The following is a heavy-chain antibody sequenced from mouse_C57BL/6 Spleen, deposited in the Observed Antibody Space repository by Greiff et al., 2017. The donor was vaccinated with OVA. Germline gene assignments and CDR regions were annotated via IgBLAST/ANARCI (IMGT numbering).Heavy chain of an antibody. J-gene: IGHJ4*01. CDR2: ISNGGGST. CDR3: ARLLRNSGGAMDY. Sequence: EVMLVESGGGLVQPGGSLKLSCAASGFTFSDYYMYWVRQTPEKRLEWVAYISNGGGSTYYPDTVKGRFTISRDNAKNTLYLQMSRLKSEDTAMYYCARLLRNSGGAMDYWGQGTSGTVSS. D-gene: IGHD1-1*01. CDR1: GFTFSDYY. V-gene: IGHV5-12*01.